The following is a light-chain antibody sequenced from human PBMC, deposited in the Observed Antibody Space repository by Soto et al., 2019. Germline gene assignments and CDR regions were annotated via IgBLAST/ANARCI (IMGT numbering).Light chain of an antibody. CDR1: SGHSRDA. Sequence: QSVLTQSPSASASLGASVKLTCTLSSGHSRDAIAWHQQQPEKGPRYLMKLNSDGTHSKGDGIPDRFSGSSSGAERYLTISNLQSEDEADYYCQTWGTGIHVVFGGGTKVTVL. V-gene: IGLV4-69*01. CDR3: QTWGTGIHVV. J-gene: IGLJ2*01. CDR2: LNSDGTH.